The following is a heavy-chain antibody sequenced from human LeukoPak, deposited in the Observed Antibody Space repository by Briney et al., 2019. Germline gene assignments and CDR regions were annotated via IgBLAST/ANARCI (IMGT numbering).Heavy chain of an antibody. J-gene: IGHJ3*02. CDR2: ITGSGGST. D-gene: IGHD6-13*01. CDR3: ARDVLIAADGVIRLDAFDI. V-gene: IGHV3-23*01. CDR1: GFTFSSYA. Sequence: PGGSLRLSCAASGFTFSSYAMTWVRQAPGKGLEWVSAITGSGGSTYYADSVKGRFTISRDNSKNTLYLQMNSLRAEDTAVYYCARDVLIAADGVIRLDAFDIWGQGTMVTVFS.